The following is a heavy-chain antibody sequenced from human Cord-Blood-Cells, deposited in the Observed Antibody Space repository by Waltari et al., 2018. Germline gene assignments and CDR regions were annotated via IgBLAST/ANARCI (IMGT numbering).Heavy chain of an antibody. CDR2: IYYSGST. V-gene: IGHV4-61*01. J-gene: IGHJ4*02. D-gene: IGHD6-6*01. CDR1: GGSVSSGSYY. CDR3: ARDRGSSSTFDY. Sequence: QVQLQESGPGLVKPSETLSLTCTVSGGSVSSGSYYWSWIRQPPGKGLEWIGYIYYSGSTNYNPSLKSRVTISVDTSKNQFSLKLSSVTAADTAVYYCARDRGSSSTFDYWGQGTLVTVSS.